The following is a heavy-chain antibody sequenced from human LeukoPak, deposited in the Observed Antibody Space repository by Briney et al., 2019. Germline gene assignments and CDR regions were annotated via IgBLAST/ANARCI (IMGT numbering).Heavy chain of an antibody. CDR1: GYTFTSYG. Sequence: ASVKVSCKASGYTFTSYGISWVRQAPGQGLEWMGWISAYNGNTNYAQKLQGRVTMTTDTSTSTAYMELRSLRAEDTAVYYCAKSDYYGSGSYYPLFDPWGQGTLVTVSS. CDR2: ISAYNGNT. CDR3: AKSDYYGSGSYYPLFDP. V-gene: IGHV1-18*01. J-gene: IGHJ5*02. D-gene: IGHD3-10*01.